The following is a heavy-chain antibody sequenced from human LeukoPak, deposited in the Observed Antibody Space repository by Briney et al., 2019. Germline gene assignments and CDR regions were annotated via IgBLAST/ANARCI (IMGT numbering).Heavy chain of an antibody. Sequence: SQTLSLTCTVSGDSIDSINYSWNWMRQPAGKGLEWIGRISTSGVTSYNPSLESRVTVSLDMAKNQFSLKLASVTAADTAIYYCARDRSIYGGEFRYWRQGTMATVSS. V-gene: IGHV4-61*02. D-gene: IGHD3-10*01. J-gene: IGHJ4*02. CDR2: ISTSGVT. CDR1: GDSIDSINYS. CDR3: ARDRSIYGGEFRY.